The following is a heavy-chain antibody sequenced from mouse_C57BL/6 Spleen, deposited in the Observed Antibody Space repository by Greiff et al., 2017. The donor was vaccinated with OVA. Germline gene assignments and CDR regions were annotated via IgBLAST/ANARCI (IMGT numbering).Heavy chain of an antibody. D-gene: IGHD4-1*01. J-gene: IGHJ4*01. CDR1: GYTFTSYW. CDR2: IHPNSGST. CDR3: AREGTGTDAMDY. V-gene: IGHV1-64*01. Sequence: QVQLKQPGAELVKPGASVKLSCKASGYTFTSYWMHWVKQRPGQGLAWIGMIHPNSGSTNYNEKFKSKATLTVDKSSSTAYMQLSSLTSEDSAVYYCAREGTGTDAMDYWGQGTSVTVSS.